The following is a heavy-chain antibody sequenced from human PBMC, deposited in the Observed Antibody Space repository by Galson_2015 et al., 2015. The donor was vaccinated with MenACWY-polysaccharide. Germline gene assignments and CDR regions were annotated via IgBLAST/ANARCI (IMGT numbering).Heavy chain of an antibody. CDR3: ARGGTYSSSSLNAFDM. J-gene: IGHJ3*02. CDR1: GFSFTSYD. Sequence: SVKVSCKASGFSFTSYDIHWVRQAPGQGLEWLGWIIPDSGDTGYVQKFRGRVTMTRSTSISTAYMQLSSLTFEDTAVYYCARGGTYSSSSLNAFDMWGQGTLVIVSS. D-gene: IGHD6-6*01. CDR2: IIPDSGDT. V-gene: IGHV1-8*01.